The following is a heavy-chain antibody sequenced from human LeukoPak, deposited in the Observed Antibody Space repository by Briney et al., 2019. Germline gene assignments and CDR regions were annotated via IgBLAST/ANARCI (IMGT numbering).Heavy chain of an antibody. CDR1: GGSVSSGSYY. Sequence: SETLSLTCTVSGGSVSSGSYYWSWIRQPAGRGLEWIGRMHTSGTTNYNPALKSRVTISEDTSKNQFSLNLTSVTAADTAVYYCARDREGWFDPWGQGTLVTVSS. CDR3: ARDREGWFDP. J-gene: IGHJ5*02. V-gene: IGHV4-61*02. CDR2: MHTSGTT.